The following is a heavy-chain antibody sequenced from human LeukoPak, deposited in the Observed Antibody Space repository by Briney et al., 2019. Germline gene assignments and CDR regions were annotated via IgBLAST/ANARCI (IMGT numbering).Heavy chain of an antibody. J-gene: IGHJ6*02. CDR2: ISYDGRNK. V-gene: IGHV3-30*03. Sequence: GGSLRLSCAASGFTFSSYGMPWVRQAPGKGLEWVAVISYDGRNKYYAESVKGRFTISRDNSKNTLYLQMNSLRAEDTAVYYCALTTVTPYYYYYGMDVWGQGTTVTVSS. CDR3: ALTTVTPYYYYYGMDV. D-gene: IGHD4-17*01. CDR1: GFTFSSYG.